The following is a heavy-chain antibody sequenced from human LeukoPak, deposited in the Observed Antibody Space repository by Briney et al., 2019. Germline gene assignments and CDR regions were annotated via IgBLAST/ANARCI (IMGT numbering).Heavy chain of an antibody. V-gene: IGHV1-8*03. J-gene: IGHJ4*02. CDR1: GYTFTSYD. CDR2: VNPNSGNT. Sequence: ASVKVSCKASGYTFTSYDINWVRQATGQGLEWMGWVNPNSGNTGYAQKFQGRVTITRNTSISTAYMELSSLRSEDTAVYYCARGYPIQSYDFWSGYYSSFDYWGQGTLVTVSS. CDR3: ARGYPIQSYDFWSGYYSSFDY. D-gene: IGHD3-3*01.